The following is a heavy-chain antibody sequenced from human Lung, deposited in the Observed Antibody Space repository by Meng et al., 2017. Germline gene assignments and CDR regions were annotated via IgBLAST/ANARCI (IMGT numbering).Heavy chain of an antibody. D-gene: IGHD2-21*01. CDR3: ARESDKGYYFDC. J-gene: IGHJ4*02. V-gene: IGHV3-33*01. Sequence: QVELGGAGGGGVQPGRSLRLSCGASGFTFSSYGMHWVRQAPGKGLEWVAVIWYDGSNKYYADSVKGRFTISRDNSKNTLYLQMNSLRAEDTAVYYCARESDKGYYFDCWGQGTLVTVSS. CDR1: GFTFSSYG. CDR2: IWYDGSNK.